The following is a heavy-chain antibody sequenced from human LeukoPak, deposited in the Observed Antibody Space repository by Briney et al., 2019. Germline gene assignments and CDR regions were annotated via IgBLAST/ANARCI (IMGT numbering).Heavy chain of an antibody. CDR1: GFTFSSYS. Sequence: GGSLRLSCAASGFTFSSYSMNWVRQAPGKGLEWVSSISSSSSYIYYADSMKGRFTNSRDNAKNSLYLQMNSLRAEDTAVYYCARDSMVRGVITGDYWGQGTLVTVSS. D-gene: IGHD3-10*01. V-gene: IGHV3-21*01. J-gene: IGHJ4*02. CDR2: ISSSSSYI. CDR3: ARDSMVRGVITGDY.